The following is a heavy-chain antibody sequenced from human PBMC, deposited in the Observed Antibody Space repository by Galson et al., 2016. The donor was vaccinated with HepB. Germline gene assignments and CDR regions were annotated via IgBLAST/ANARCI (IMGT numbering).Heavy chain of an antibody. J-gene: IGHJ6*04. V-gene: IGHV3-23*01. CDR3: VQGSTAPAV. CDR1: GFTLSNYG. D-gene: IGHD1-26*01. CDR2: ISRSGDST. Sequence: SLRLSCAASGFTLSNYGMTWVRQAPGKGLEVVPSISRSGDSTDYADSVKGRFTISRDNSKNTLSLQMNSLTADDTAIYYCVQGSTAPAVWGKGTTVTVSS.